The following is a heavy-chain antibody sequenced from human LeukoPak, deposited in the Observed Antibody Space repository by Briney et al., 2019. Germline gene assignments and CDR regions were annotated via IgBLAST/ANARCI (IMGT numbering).Heavy chain of an antibody. CDR2: IYYSGST. Sequence: KPSETLSLTSSVSGGSIGSYYWSWIRQPPGQGLEWIGYIYYSGSTNYKPSLKSRLTISADTSKNQFSLKLNSVTAADTAVYYCARSEWLASFDYWGQGTLVTVSS. V-gene: IGHV4-59*08. CDR3: ARSEWLASFDY. D-gene: IGHD6-19*01. J-gene: IGHJ4*02. CDR1: GGSIGSYY.